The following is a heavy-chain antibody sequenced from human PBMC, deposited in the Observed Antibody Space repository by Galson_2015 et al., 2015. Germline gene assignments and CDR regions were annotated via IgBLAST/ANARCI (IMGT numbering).Heavy chain of an antibody. J-gene: IGHJ4*02. CDR1: GFTFSSYG. V-gene: IGHV3-33*01. CDR3: ARVRWIQLGIIDY. D-gene: IGHD5-18*01. Sequence: SLRLSCAASGFTFSSYGMHWVRQAPGKGLEWVAVIWYDGSNKYYADSVKGRLTISRDNSKNTLYLQMNSLRAEDTAVYYCARVRWIQLGIIDYWGQGTLVTVSS. CDR2: IWYDGSNK.